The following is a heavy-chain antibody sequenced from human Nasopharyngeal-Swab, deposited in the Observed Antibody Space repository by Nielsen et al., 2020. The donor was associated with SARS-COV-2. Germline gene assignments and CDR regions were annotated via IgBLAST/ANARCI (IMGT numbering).Heavy chain of an antibody. Sequence: GESLKISYAASGFTFSSYAMSWVRQAPGKGLEWVSAISGSGGSTYYADSVKGRFTISRDNSKNTLYLQMNSLRAEDTAVYYCAKALNYYDSSGYSLGHWGQGTLVTVSS. J-gene: IGHJ4*02. CDR3: AKALNYYDSSGYSLGH. D-gene: IGHD3-22*01. V-gene: IGHV3-23*01. CDR2: ISGSGGST. CDR1: GFTFSSYA.